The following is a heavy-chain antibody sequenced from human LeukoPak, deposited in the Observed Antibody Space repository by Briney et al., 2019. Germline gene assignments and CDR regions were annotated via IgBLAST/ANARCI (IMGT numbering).Heavy chain of an antibody. J-gene: IGHJ3*02. D-gene: IGHD3-10*01. Sequence: GGSLRLSCAASGFTFSSYTMKWVRQAPGKGLEWVSSISSRISLIYYADSVKGRFTISRDNAASSLYLQMNSLRAEDTAVYYCARNTWFGEGIDTFDIWGQGKMVTVSS. CDR3: ARNTWFGEGIDTFDI. CDR2: ISSRISLI. V-gene: IGHV3-21*01. CDR1: GFTFSSYT.